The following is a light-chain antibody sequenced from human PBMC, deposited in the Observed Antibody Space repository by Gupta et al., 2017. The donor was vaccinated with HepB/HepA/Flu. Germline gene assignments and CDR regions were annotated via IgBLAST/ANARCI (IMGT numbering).Light chain of an antibody. Sequence: SSELTQPPTVSVSPRQTDSITGSGDKLVDKYACCYQQKPGQSTVLVIYQDSKRPTGTTERFSGSNSGNTAALFISGTQAMDEADYYCHAWDSSTALYVFGTGTKVTVL. CDR3: HAWDSSTALYV. CDR1: KLVDKY. J-gene: IGLJ1*01. CDR2: QDS. V-gene: IGLV3-1*01.